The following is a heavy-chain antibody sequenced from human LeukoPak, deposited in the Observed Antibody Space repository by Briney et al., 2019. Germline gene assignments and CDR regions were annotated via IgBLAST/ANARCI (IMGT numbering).Heavy chain of an antibody. Sequence: ESGPTLVKPTETLTLTCTFSGFSLSTSGVGVGWIRQPPGKALEWLALIYRNDTNRYSPSLKSRLTITEDTSKNQVVLTLTNMDPVDTATYFCAHSVEEYSDYDYFDYWGQGTLVTVSS. CDR2: IYRNDTN. D-gene: IGHD5-12*01. CDR3: AHSVEEYSDYDYFDY. J-gene: IGHJ4*02. V-gene: IGHV2-5*01. CDR1: GFSLSTSGVG.